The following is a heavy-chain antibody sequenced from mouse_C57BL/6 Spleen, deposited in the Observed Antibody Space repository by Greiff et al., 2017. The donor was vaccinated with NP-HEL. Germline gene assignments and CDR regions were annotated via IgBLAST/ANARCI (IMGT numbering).Heavy chain of an antibody. Sequence: VQLQQSGAELVKPGASVTLSCKASGYTFTSYWMHWVKQRPGRGLEWIGRIDPNSGGTKYNEKFQGKATLTVDTPSSTAYMQLSSLTSEDSAVCECARKTAMVVDTDMEVWGKGTTVTVSS. CDR3: ARKTAMVVDTDMEV. V-gene: IGHV1-72*01. J-gene: IGHJ1*03. CDR2: IDPNSGGT. CDR1: GYTFTSYW. D-gene: IGHD1-1*01.